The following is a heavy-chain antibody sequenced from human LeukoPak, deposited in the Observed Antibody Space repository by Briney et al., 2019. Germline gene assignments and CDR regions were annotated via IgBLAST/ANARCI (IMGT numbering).Heavy chain of an antibody. Sequence: GGSLRLSCAASGFTFSSYTMTWVRQAPGKGLEWVSSISSGSSHIYYADSVKGRFTISRDNAKNSLYLQMNSLRAEDTAVYYFAIYTFYGVGYHRGYFDYGGQGPLVPVPS. D-gene: IGHD3-3*01. CDR3: AIYTFYGVGYHRGYFDY. CDR1: GFTFSSYT. CDR2: ISSGSSHI. V-gene: IGHV3-21*01. J-gene: IGHJ4*02.